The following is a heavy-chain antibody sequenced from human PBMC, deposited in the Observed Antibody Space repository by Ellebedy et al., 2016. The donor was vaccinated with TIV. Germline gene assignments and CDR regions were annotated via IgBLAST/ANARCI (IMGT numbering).Heavy chain of an antibody. CDR3: AKDSTVGGGSPNADRYFDH. V-gene: IGHV3-74*01. CDR1: GFTFSSYW. Sequence: GESLKISXAASGFTFSSYWMHWVRQAPGKGLVWVSRIKGDESGIAYADSVKGRITISRDNSKNTVYLQMNSLRPEDTAVYYCAKDSTVGGGSPNADRYFDHWGQGTLVTVSS. CDR2: IKGDESGI. J-gene: IGHJ4*02. D-gene: IGHD1-26*01.